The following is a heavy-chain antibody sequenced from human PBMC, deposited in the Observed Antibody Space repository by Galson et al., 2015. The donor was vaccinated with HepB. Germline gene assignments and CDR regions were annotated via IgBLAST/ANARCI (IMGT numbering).Heavy chain of an antibody. Sequence: SLRLSCAASGFTFSSYAMSWVRQAPGKGLEWVSAISGSGGSTYYADSVKGRLTISRDNSKNTLYLQMNSLRAEDTAVYYCATSPYYYDSSGYHDYCGQGTLVTVSS. V-gene: IGHV3-23*01. CDR3: ATSPYYYDSSGYHDY. CDR2: ISGSGGST. J-gene: IGHJ4*02. CDR1: GFTFSSYA. D-gene: IGHD3-22*01.